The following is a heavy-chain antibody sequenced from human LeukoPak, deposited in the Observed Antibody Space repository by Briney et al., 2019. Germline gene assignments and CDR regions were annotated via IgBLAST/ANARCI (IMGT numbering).Heavy chain of an antibody. CDR2: ISDSGST. Sequence: NPSETLSLTCTASGGSIRSYYWSWIRQPPGKGLEWIGYISDSGSTDYKSSLKSRVSMSVDTSKNQFPLKLSSVTAADTAVYYCARDNWNYPTHFFDYWGQGTLVTVSS. D-gene: IGHD1-7*01. CDR3: ARDNWNYPTHFFDY. J-gene: IGHJ4*02. CDR1: GGSIRSYY. V-gene: IGHV4-59*01.